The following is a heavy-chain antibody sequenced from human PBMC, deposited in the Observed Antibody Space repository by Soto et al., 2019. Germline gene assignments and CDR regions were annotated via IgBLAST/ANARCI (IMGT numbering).Heavy chain of an antibody. CDR3: ARDRGPSSGYYPYWFDP. J-gene: IGHJ5*02. D-gene: IGHD3-22*01. CDR1: GGTFSSYT. Sequence: QVRLVQSGAEVKKPGSSVKVSCTASGGTFSSYTITRVRQAPGQGLEWMGGIIPIFGTANYAQKFQGRVTITADESTSTAYMELSSLRSEDTAVYYCARDRGPSSGYYPYWFDPWGQGTLVTVSS. V-gene: IGHV1-69*12. CDR2: IIPIFGTA.